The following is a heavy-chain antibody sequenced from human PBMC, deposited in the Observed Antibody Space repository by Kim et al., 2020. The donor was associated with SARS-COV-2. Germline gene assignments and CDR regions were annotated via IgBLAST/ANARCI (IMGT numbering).Heavy chain of an antibody. CDR2: ITWNSGSI. J-gene: IGHJ6*02. Sequence: GGSLRLSCAASGFTFDDYAMEWVRQAPGKGLEWVVGITWNSGSIGYADSVKGRFAISRDNAKNSLYLQMNSLRTEDTALYYCAGWSYYGMDVWGQGTTVTVSS. CDR1: GFTFDDYA. D-gene: IGHD6-19*01. V-gene: IGHV3-9*01. CDR3: AGWSYYGMDV.